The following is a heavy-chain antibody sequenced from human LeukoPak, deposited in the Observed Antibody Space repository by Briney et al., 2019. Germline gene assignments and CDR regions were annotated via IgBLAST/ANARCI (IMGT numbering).Heavy chain of an antibody. J-gene: IGHJ4*02. CDR2: IYHSGST. D-gene: IGHD1-20*01. V-gene: IGHV4-38-2*02. CDR3: ARRSFNWNLDY. CDR1: GYSISSGYY. Sequence: SSETLSLTCTVSGYSISSGYYWGWIRQPPGKGLEWIGSIYHSGSTYYNPSLKSRVTISVDKSKNQFSLKLSSVTAADTAVYYCARRSFNWNLDYWGQGTLVTVSS.